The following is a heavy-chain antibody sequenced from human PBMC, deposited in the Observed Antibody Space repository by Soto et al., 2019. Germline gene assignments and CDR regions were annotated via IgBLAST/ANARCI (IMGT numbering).Heavy chain of an antibody. CDR3: ALALVALYGMDV. CDR2: ISSSGSTI. CDR1: GFTFSDYY. J-gene: IGHJ6*02. V-gene: IGHV3-11*01. D-gene: IGHD2-15*01. Sequence: GGSLRLSCAASGFTFSDYYMSWIRQAPGKGLEWVSYISSSGSTIYYAGSVKGRFTISRDNAKNSLYLQMNSLRAEDTAVYYCALALVALYGMDVWGQGTTVTVSS.